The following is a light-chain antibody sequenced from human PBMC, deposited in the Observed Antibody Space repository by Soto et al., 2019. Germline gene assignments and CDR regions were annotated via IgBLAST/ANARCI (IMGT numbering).Light chain of an antibody. V-gene: IGLV2-18*01. CDR2: DVS. CDR1: IDDVTAYYR. Sequence: QSALTQPPSVSGSPGQSVTISCSGTIDDVTAYYRVSWYQQTPGTAPKLMIYDVSNRPSGVPDRFSGSRSGNTASLTISGLQAEDEGDYYCSVYTRTRTNVFGTGTKLTVL. CDR3: SVYTRTRTNV. J-gene: IGLJ1*01.